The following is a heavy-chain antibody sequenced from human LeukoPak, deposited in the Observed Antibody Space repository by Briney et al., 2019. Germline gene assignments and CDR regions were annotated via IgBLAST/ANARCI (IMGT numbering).Heavy chain of an antibody. CDR2: IRSKANSYAT. V-gene: IGHV3-73*01. CDR1: GFTLSGSA. Sequence: GSLNLSCAASGFTLSGSAMHWVRQASGKGLEWVGRIRSKANSYATAYAASVKGRFTISRDDSKNTAYLQMNSLKTEDTAVYYCTRPMVVTARGYYGMDVWGQGTTVTVSS. J-gene: IGHJ6*02. D-gene: IGHD2-21*02. CDR3: TRPMVVTARGYYGMDV.